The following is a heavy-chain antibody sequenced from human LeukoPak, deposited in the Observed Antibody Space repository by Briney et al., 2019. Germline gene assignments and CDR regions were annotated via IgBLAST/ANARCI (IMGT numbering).Heavy chain of an antibody. D-gene: IGHD3-22*01. V-gene: IGHV1-2*02. CDR1: VYSFTVYC. CDR2: INPNSGGT. CDR3: AGPRDYYDSSGPFDY. J-gene: IGHJ4*02. Sequence: ASVKVSCKASVYSFTVYCMHWVRQAPGQGLEWMGWINPNSGGTNYAQKFQGRVTMTRDTSISTAYMELSRLRSDDTAVYYCAGPRDYYDSSGPFDYWGQGTLVTVSS.